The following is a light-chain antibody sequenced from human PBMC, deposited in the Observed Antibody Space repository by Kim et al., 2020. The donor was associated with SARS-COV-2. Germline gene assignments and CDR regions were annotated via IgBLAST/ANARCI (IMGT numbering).Light chain of an antibody. CDR1: SSDVGGYNH. J-gene: IGLJ2*01. CDR2: YVT. V-gene: IGLV2-14*03. Sequence: QSALTQPASVSGSPGQSITISCTGTSSDVGGYNHVSWYQQHPGKAPKLMIYYVTKRPSGVSNRFSGSKSGNTASLTISGLQAEDEADYYCTSYTISDTLVFGGGTQLTVL. CDR3: TSYTISDTLV.